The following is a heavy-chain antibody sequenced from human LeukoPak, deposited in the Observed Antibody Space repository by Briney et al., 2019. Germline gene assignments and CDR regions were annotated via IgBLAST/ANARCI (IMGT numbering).Heavy chain of an antibody. D-gene: IGHD2/OR15-2a*01. Sequence: GGSLRLSCAASGFTFSTYWMHWVREVPGKGLVWVSRCNSDGRSTYYADSVKGRFPISRDNAKNTLYLQMNRLRAEDTAVYYCARGRYYLDPWGQGTLVTVSS. V-gene: IGHV3-74*01. CDR3: ARGRYYLDP. CDR1: GFTFSTYW. J-gene: IGHJ5*02. CDR2: CNSDGRST.